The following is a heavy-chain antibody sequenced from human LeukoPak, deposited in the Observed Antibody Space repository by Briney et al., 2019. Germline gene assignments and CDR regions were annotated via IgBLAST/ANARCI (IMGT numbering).Heavy chain of an antibody. J-gene: IGHJ3*02. Sequence: GGSLRLSCAASGFTFSSYAMHWVRQAPGKGLEWVAVISYDGSNKYYADSVKGRFTISRDNSKNTLYLQMNSLRAEDTAVYYCARSYGDYWIDAFDIWGQGTMVTVSS. D-gene: IGHD4-17*01. CDR2: ISYDGSNK. V-gene: IGHV3-30*04. CDR1: GFTFSSYA. CDR3: ARSYGDYWIDAFDI.